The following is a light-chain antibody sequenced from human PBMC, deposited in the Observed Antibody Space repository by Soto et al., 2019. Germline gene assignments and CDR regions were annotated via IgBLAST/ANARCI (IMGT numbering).Light chain of an antibody. Sequence: QSVLTQPRPVSGSPGQSVTISCTGTSSDVGGYNYVSWYQQHPGKAPKLMIFDVSKRPSGVPDRFSGSKSANTASLTISGLQAEDEADYYCCSYAGSYTYVFGTGTKGTVL. CDR1: SSDVGGYNY. CDR3: CSYAGSYTYV. J-gene: IGLJ1*01. V-gene: IGLV2-11*01. CDR2: DVS.